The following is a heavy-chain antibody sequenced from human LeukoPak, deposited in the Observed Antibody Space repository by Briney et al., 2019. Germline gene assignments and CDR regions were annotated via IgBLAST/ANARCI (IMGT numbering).Heavy chain of an antibody. CDR2: IYYSGST. CDR1: GGSISSYY. V-gene: IGHV4-59*08. CDR3: ARQTGTVSYYYYYGMDV. D-gene: IGHD1-1*01. Sequence: PSETLSLTCTVSGGSISSYYWSWIRQPPGKGLEWIGYIYYSGSTNYNPSLKSRVTISVDTSKNQFSLKLSSVTAADTAVYYCARQTGTVSYYYYYGMDVWGRGTTVTVSS. J-gene: IGHJ6*02.